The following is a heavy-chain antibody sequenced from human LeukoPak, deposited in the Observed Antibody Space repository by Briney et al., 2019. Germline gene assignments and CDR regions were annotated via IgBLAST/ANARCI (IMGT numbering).Heavy chain of an antibody. CDR3: ARGSHYSSSSGLAL. CDR2: IYHSGST. CDR1: GGSFTGYY. Sequence: PSETLSLTCAVYGGSFTGYYWSWIRQSPGRGREWIGQIYHSGSTYYNPSLKSRVTISVDTSKNQFSLNMNSVSAADTALYYCARGSHYSSSSGLALWGQGTLVTVSS. J-gene: IGHJ4*02. D-gene: IGHD6-6*01. V-gene: IGHV4-34*01.